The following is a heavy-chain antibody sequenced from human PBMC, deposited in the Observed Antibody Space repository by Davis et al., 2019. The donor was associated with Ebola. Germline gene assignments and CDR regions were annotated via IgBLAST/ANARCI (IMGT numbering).Heavy chain of an antibody. CDR2: ISYDGSNK. J-gene: IGHJ3*02. CDR1: GFTFSSYG. V-gene: IGHV3-30*03. CDR3: ARVSDYGDSFDI. D-gene: IGHD4-17*01. Sequence: GESLKISCAASGFTFSSYGMHWVRQAPGKGLEWVAVISYDGSNKYYADSVKGRFTISRDNSKNTLYLQMNSLRAEDTAVYYCARVSDYGDSFDIWGQGTMVTVSS.